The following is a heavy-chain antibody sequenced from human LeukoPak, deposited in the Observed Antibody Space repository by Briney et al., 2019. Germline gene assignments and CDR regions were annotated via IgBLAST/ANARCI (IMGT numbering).Heavy chain of an antibody. V-gene: IGHV4-34*01. CDR3: ARVVASTSIDS. CDR2: INHSGST. D-gene: IGHD2-15*01. CDR1: GGSFSNYY. Sequence: MTSETLSLTCAVYGGSFSNYYWSWIRQPPGKGLEWIGEINHSGSTNYNPSLKSRVTISVDTSRNQVSLKVTSVTAADTALYYCARVVASTSIDSWGQGILVTVPS. J-gene: IGHJ4*02.